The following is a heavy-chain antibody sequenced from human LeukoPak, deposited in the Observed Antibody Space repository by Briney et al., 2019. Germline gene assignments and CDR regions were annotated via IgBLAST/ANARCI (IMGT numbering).Heavy chain of an antibody. J-gene: IGHJ4*02. CDR1: GFTFSTYA. CDR2: TSANGGST. Sequence: GGSLRLSCAASGFTFSTYAMSWVRQAPGKGLEWVSATSANGGSTFYADSVKGRFTVSRDSSKDTLYLQMNSLRAEDTAIYYCAKDLIKGGSFLDYWGQGTLVTVSS. D-gene: IGHD3-10*01. CDR3: AKDLIKGGSFLDY. V-gene: IGHV3-23*01.